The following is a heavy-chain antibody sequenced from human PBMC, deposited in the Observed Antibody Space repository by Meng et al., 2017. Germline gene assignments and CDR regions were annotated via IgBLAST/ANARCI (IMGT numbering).Heavy chain of an antibody. V-gene: IGHV4-59*01. D-gene: IGHD3/OR15-3a*01. CDR3: AGTEDYYFDY. Sequence: ETLSLTCTVSGGSISSYYWSWIRQPPGKGLEWIGYIYYSGSTNYNPSLKSRVTISVDTSKNQFSLKLSSGTAADTAVYYCAGTEDYYFDYWGQGTLVTVSS. CDR1: GGSISSYY. CDR2: IYYSGST. J-gene: IGHJ4*02.